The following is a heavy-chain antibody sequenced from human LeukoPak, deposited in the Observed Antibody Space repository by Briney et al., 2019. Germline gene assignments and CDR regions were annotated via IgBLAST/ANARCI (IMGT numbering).Heavy chain of an antibody. J-gene: IGHJ5*02. V-gene: IGHV1-46*03. D-gene: IGHD3-3*01. CDR1: GYTFASYY. CDR3: ARDLSRFLEWLSGWFDP. CDR2: INPSGGST. Sequence: ASVKVSCKASGYTFASYYMHWVRQAPGQGLEWMGIINPSGGSTSYAQKFQGRVTMTRDTSTSTVYMELSSLRSEDTAVYYCARDLSRFLEWLSGWFDPWGQGTLVTVSS.